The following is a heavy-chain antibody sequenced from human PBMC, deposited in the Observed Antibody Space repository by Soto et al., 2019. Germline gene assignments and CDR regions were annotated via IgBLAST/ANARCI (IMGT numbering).Heavy chain of an antibody. Sequence: GESLKISCKGSGYTFTNNWIGWVRQMPGKGLEWMGIIFPSDSDTRYSPSFQGQVTISVDKSISTAYLQWSSLKASDTAMYYCARTNTLTTGYYFDYWGQGTPVTVSS. CDR3: ARTNTLTTGYYFDY. CDR2: IFPSDSDT. CDR1: GYTFTNNW. V-gene: IGHV5-51*01. J-gene: IGHJ4*02.